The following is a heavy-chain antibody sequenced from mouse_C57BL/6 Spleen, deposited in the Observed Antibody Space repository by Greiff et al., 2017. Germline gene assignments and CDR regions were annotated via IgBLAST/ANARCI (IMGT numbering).Heavy chain of an antibody. CDR2: IDPSDSYT. J-gene: IGHJ2*01. CDR1: GYTFTSYW. CDR3: AAGLLQDYFDY. Sequence: QVQLQQPGAALVRPGTSVKLSCKASGYTFTSYWMHWVKQRPGQGLEWIGVIDPSDSYTNYNQKFKGKATLTVDTSSSTAYMQLSSLTSEDSAVYYCAAGLLQDYFDYWGQGTTLTVSS. V-gene: IGHV1-59*01. D-gene: IGHD2-3*01.